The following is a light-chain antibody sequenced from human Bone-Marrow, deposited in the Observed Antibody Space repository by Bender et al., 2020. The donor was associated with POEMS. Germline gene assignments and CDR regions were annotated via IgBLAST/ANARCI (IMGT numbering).Light chain of an antibody. CDR2: EVN. Sequence: QSALTQPASVSGSPGQSITISCVGFSSDIGDYDRVSWYQQPPGTAPKLLIYEVNYRPSGVPDRFSGTKSGNTASLTISGLQAEDEADYYCCSYRSGSTYVFGSGTKVSVL. CDR1: SSDIGDYDR. CDR3: CSYRSGSTYV. J-gene: IGLJ1*01. V-gene: IGLV2-18*02.